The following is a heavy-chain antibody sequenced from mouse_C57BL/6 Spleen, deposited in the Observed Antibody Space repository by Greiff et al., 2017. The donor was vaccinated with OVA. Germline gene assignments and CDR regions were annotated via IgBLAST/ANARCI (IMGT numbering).Heavy chain of an antibody. CDR2: IYPGSGST. CDR3: ARGKYYYGSSFGIWFAY. CDR1: GYTFTSYW. D-gene: IGHD1-1*01. Sequence: VQLQQPGAELVKPGASVKMSCKASGYTFTSYWITWVKQRPGQGLEWIGDIYPGSGSTNYNEKFKSKATLTVDTSSSTAYMQLSSLTSEDSAVYYCARGKYYYGSSFGIWFAYRGEGTLVTVSA. V-gene: IGHV1-55*01. J-gene: IGHJ3*01.